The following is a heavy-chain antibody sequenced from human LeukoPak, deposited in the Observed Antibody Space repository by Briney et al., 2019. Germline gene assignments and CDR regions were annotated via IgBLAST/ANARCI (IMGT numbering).Heavy chain of an antibody. D-gene: IGHD3-22*01. CDR2: IYSGGRT. CDR1: GFTVSSNY. Sequence: GGSLRLSCAASGFTVSSNYMSWVRQAPGKGLEWVSVIYSGGRTNYADSVKDRFTISRDNSKNTLYLQMNSLRAEDTAVYYCARDPDDSVGYYFDYWGQGTLVTVSS. J-gene: IGHJ4*02. V-gene: IGHV3-66*01. CDR3: ARDPDDSVGYYFDY.